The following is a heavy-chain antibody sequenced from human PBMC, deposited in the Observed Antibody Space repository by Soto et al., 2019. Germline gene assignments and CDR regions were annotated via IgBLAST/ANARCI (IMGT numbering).Heavy chain of an antibody. D-gene: IGHD4-17*01. CDR2: INHSGTI. Sequence: ETLSLTCAVYGWSFSGYYWTWILQPPWKGLECIGEINHSGTINFNPSLKSQLTISLDTSKKHFSLKLSSVTDADTAAYYCARADSTMVTSYRLDLCGQGHTV. CDR3: ARADSTMVTSYRLDL. V-gene: IGHV4-34*01. J-gene: IGHJ6*01. CDR1: GWSFSGYY.